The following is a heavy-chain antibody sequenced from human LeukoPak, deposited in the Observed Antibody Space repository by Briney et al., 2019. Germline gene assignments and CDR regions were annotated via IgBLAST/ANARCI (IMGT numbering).Heavy chain of an antibody. D-gene: IGHD3-9*01. Sequence: GASVKVSCKASGGTFSSYAISWVRQAPGQGLEWMGGIIPIFGIANYAQKFQGRVTITADESTSTAYMELSSLRSEDTAVYYCARDPGILTGHYLYYYYGMDVWGQGTTVTVSS. CDR3: ARDPGILTGHYLYYYYGMDV. CDR2: IIPIFGIA. J-gene: IGHJ6*02. CDR1: GGTFSSYA. V-gene: IGHV1-69*13.